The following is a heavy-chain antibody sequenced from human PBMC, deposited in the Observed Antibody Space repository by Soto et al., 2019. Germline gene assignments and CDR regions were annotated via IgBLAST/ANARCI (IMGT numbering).Heavy chain of an antibody. D-gene: IGHD3-22*01. CDR3: ARDRSDYYDSSGYYWDDAFDI. CDR1: GYTFTSYG. CDR2: ISAYNGNT. V-gene: IGHV1-18*04. Sequence: ASVKVSCKGSGYTFTSYGISWVRQAPGQGLEWMGWISAYNGNTNYAQKLQGRVTMTTDTSTSTAYMELRSLRSDDTDVYYSARDRSDYYDSSGYYWDDAFDIWGQGTMVTVSS. J-gene: IGHJ3*02.